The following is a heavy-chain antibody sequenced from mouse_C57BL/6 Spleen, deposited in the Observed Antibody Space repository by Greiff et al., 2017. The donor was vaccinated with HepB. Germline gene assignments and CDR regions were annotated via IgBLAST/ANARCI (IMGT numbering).Heavy chain of an antibody. CDR2: ISYDGSN. V-gene: IGHV3-6*01. D-gene: IGHD1-1*01. Sequence: VQLQQSGPGLVKPSQSLSLTCSVTGYSITSGYYWNWIRQFPGNKLEWMGYISYDGSNNYNPSLKNRISITRDTSKNQFFLKLNSVTTEDTATYYCARGVITTVVADYWGQGTTLTVSS. CDR1: GYSITSGYY. J-gene: IGHJ2*01. CDR3: ARGVITTVVADY.